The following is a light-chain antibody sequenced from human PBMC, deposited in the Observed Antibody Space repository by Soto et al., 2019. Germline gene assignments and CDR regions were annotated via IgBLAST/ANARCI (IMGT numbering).Light chain of an antibody. CDR1: QSISSY. CDR3: QNYNGPPWT. V-gene: IGKV1-27*01. J-gene: IGKJ1*01. CDR2: AAS. Sequence: DIQMTQSPSSLSASVGDRVTITCRASQSISSYLNWYQQKPGKAPKLLIYAASSLQSGVPSRFRGSASGTDFTLTITGLQPDDFATYYCQNYNGPPWTFGQGTKVEIQ.